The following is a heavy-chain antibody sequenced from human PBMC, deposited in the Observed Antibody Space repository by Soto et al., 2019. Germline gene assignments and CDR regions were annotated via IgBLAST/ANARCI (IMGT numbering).Heavy chain of an antibody. CDR3: ARERITDYYYYYGMDV. D-gene: IGHD3-16*01. CDR1: GFTFSTYW. Sequence: GGSLRLSCAASGFTFSTYWMSWVRQAPGRGLEWVANIKQDGSEKYDVDSVKGRFTISRDNAKNSLYLQMNSLRAEDTAVYYCARERITDYYYYYGMDVWGQGTTVTVSS. CDR2: IKQDGSEK. J-gene: IGHJ6*02. V-gene: IGHV3-7*01.